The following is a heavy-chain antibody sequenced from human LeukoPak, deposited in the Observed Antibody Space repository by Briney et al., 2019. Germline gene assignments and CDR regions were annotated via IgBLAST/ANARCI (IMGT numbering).Heavy chain of an antibody. V-gene: IGHV3-7*01. CDR1: GFTFSSYW. J-gene: IGHJ6*03. CDR2: IKLDGSEK. D-gene: IGHD3-16*01. Sequence: GGSLRLSCAASGFTFSSYWMSWVRQAPGKGLEWVANIKLDGSEKYYVDSMKGRFTISRDNAKNSLYLQMNSLRAEDTAVYYCARDGVGVWGYYYMDVWGKGTTVTVSS. CDR3: ARDGVGVWGYYYMDV.